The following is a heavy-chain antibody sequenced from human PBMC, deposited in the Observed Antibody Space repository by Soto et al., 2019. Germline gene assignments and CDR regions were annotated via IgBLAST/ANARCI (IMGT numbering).Heavy chain of an antibody. Sequence: QVQLVESGGGVVQPGRSRRLSCAASGFTFSSYGMHWVRQAPGKGLEWVAVIWYDGSNKYYADSVKGRFTISRDNSKNTLYLQMNSLRAEDTAVYYCARGALWFGERTGMDVWGQGTMVTVSS. V-gene: IGHV3-33*01. CDR3: ARGALWFGERTGMDV. CDR2: IWYDGSNK. J-gene: IGHJ6*02. CDR1: GFTFSSYG. D-gene: IGHD3-10*01.